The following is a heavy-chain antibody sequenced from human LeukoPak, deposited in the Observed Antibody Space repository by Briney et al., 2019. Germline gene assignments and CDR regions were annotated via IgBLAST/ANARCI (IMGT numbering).Heavy chain of an antibody. Sequence: PGGSLRLSCAVSGFSLSDYGMHWVRQAPGKGLEWVAVIADNGNDKWYKDSVKGRFTVSRDNSKNTVYLQMNTLRPEDTALYYCAGGLLGCRSGSCYPTDYWGQGTLVTVSS. CDR3: AGGLLGCRSGSCYPTDY. V-gene: IGHV3-30*03. CDR2: IADNGNDK. J-gene: IGHJ4*02. D-gene: IGHD2-15*01. CDR1: GFSLSDYG.